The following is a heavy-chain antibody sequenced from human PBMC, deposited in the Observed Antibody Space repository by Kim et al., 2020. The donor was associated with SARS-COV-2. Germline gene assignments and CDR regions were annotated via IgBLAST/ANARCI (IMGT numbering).Heavy chain of an antibody. CDR1: GFTFSDYY. CDR2: ISSSGSYV. D-gene: IGHD3-10*01. J-gene: IGHJ4*01. Sequence: GGSLRLSCAASGFTFSDYYMTWIRQAPGKGLEWVSYISSSGSYVNYADSVKSRFTISRDNAKNSLYLQMSSLRAEDTALYYCARVPFGDLSAYYFDWWG. V-gene: IGHV3-11*01. CDR3: ARVPFGDLSAYYFDW.